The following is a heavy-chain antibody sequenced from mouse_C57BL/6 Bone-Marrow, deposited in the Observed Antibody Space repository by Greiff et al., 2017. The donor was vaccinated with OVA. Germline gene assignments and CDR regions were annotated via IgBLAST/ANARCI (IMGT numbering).Heavy chain of an antibody. Sequence: DVHLVESGGGLVQPGGSMKLSCVASGFTFSNYWMNWVRQSPEKGLEWVAQIRLKSDNYATHYAESVKGRFTISSDDSKSSVYLQMNNLRAEDTGIYYCTVYSNYEAMDYWGQGTSVTVSS. CDR3: TVYSNYEAMDY. CDR2: IRLKSDNYAT. CDR1: GFTFSNYW. J-gene: IGHJ4*01. D-gene: IGHD2-5*01. V-gene: IGHV6-3*01.